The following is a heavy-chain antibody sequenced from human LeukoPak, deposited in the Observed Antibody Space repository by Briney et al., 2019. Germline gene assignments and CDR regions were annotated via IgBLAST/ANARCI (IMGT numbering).Heavy chain of an antibody. CDR2: IYSGGST. D-gene: IGHD2-15*01. CDR3: ASAPFFCFGGSCPYYMDV. J-gene: IGHJ6*04. Sequence: GGSLRLSCAASGFTVSSNYMSWVRQAPGKGLEWVSVIYSGGSTYYADSVKGRFTISRDNSKNTLYLQMNSLRAEDTAVYYCASAPFFCFGGSCPYYMDVWGKGTTVTVSS. CDR1: GFTVSSNY. V-gene: IGHV3-66*01.